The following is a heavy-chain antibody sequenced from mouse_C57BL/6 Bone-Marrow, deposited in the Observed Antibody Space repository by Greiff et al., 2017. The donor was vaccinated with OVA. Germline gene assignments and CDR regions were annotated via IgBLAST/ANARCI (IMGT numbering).Heavy chain of an antibody. CDR1: GYTFTSYW. D-gene: IGHD2-10*02. Sequence: QLQQPGAELVKPGASVKMSCKASGYTFTSYWITWVKQRPGQGLEWIGDIYPGSGSTNYNEKFKSKATLTVDTSSSTAYMQLSSLTSEDSAVYYCARRYGPLYYAMDYWGQGTSVTVSS. CDR2: IYPGSGST. V-gene: IGHV1-55*01. J-gene: IGHJ4*01. CDR3: ARRYGPLYYAMDY.